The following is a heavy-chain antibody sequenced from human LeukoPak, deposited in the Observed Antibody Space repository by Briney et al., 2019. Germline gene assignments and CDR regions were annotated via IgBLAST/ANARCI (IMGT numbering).Heavy chain of an antibody. CDR1: GFTFSSYA. J-gene: IGHJ6*02. D-gene: IGHD3-22*01. CDR3: ARPQPNYDSSGYYRYYYYYYGMDV. CDR2: ISYDGSNK. Sequence: GGSLRLSCAASGFTFSSYAMHWVRQAPGKGLEWVAVISYDGSNKYYADSVKGRFTISRDNSKNTLYLQMNSLRAEDTAVYYCARPQPNYDSSGYYRYYYYYYGMDVWGQGTTVTVSS. V-gene: IGHV3-30*04.